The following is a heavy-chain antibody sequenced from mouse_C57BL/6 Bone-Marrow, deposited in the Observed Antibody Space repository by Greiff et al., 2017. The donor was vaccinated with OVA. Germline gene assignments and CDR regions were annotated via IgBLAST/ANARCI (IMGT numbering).Heavy chain of an antibody. Sequence: QVQLQQSGAELVRPGASVTLSCKASGYTFTDYEMHWVKQTPVHGLEWIGAIDPETGGTAYNQKFKGKAILTADKSSSTAYMELRSLTSEDSAVYYCAFYDFHAMDYWGQGTSVTVSS. V-gene: IGHV1-15*01. CDR1: GYTFTDYE. D-gene: IGHD2-3*01. CDR3: AFYDFHAMDY. J-gene: IGHJ4*01. CDR2: IDPETGGT.